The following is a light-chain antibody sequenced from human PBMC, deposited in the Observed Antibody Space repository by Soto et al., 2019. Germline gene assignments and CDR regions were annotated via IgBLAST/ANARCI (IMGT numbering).Light chain of an antibody. V-gene: IGLV2-14*01. Sequence: QSAVTQPASVSGSPGRSITISCTGTSSDVGSYNYVSWYQQHPGKAPKLMIYDVSNRPSGVSNRFSGSKSGNTASLTISGLQAEDEADYYCSSYTSSSTPVVFGGGTKLTVL. CDR2: DVS. CDR1: SSDVGSYNY. CDR3: SSYTSSSTPVV. J-gene: IGLJ2*01.